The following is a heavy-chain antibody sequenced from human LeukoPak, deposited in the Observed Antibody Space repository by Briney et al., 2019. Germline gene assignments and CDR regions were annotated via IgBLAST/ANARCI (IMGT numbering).Heavy chain of an antibody. CDR1: GGSLRSHY. CDR2: IYYGGSS. J-gene: IGHJ4*03. Sequence: SETLSLTCTVSGGSLRSHYWSWIRQPPGKGLEWIGYIYYGGSSNHNPSLRSRVTMSVDTSKNQFSLRLSSVTAADTAVYYCAREYYYDSSAYWRYFDYRGLGTLVTVSS. CDR3: AREYYYDSSAYWRYFDY. V-gene: IGHV4-59*11. D-gene: IGHD3-22*01.